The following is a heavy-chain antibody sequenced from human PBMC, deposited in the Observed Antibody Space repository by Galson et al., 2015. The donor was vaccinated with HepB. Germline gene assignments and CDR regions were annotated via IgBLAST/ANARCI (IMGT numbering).Heavy chain of an antibody. D-gene: IGHD3-10*01. J-gene: IGHJ6*02. Sequence: SLRLSCAASGFTFSSYGMHWVRQAPGKGLEWVAVISYDGSNKYYADSVKGRFTISRDNSKNTLYLQMNSLRAEDTAVYYCAKDVYGSGSYDFYYYYYYGMDVWGQGTTVTVSS. CDR2: ISYDGSNK. V-gene: IGHV3-30*18. CDR3: AKDVYGSGSYDFYYYYYYGMDV. CDR1: GFTFSSYG.